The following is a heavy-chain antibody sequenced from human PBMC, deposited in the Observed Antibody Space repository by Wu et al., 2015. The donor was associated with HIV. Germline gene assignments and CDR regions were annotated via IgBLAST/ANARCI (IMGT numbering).Heavy chain of an antibody. V-gene: IGHV1-69*05. CDR2: IIPIFGTA. CDR3: ASIYGSGSYLH. CDR1: GYTFTSYG. J-gene: IGHJ4*02. D-gene: IGHD3-10*01. Sequence: QVQLVQSGAEVKKPGASVKVSCKASGYTFTSYGISWVRQAPGQGLEWMGGIIPIFGTANYAQKFQGRVTITTDESTSTAYMELSSLRSEDTAVYYCASIYGSGSYLHWGRGNAGHRLL.